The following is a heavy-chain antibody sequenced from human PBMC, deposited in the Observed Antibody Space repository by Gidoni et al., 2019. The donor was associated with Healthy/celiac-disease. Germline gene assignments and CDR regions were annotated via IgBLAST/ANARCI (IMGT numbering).Heavy chain of an antibody. J-gene: IGHJ4*02. CDR3: ARHFDDYGDKDYFAY. CDR2: IYYSGRT. Sequence: QLQLQESGPGLVKPSETLSLTCNVSGGSISSSSYYWGWIRQPPGKGLEWIVSIYYSGRTYYNPSLKRRVTISVDPSKNQFSLKLSSVTAADTAVYYCARHFDDYGDKDYFAYWGQGTLVTVSS. D-gene: IGHD4-17*01. V-gene: IGHV4-39*01. CDR1: GGSISSSSYY.